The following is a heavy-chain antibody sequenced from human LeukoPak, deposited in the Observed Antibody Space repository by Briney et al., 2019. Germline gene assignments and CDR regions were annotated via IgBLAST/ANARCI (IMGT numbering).Heavy chain of an antibody. D-gene: IGHD2-2*01. CDR3: ARGHCSSTSCSRNWFDP. CDR1: GGSFSGYY. V-gene: IGHV4-59*01. J-gene: IGHJ5*02. CDR2: IYYSGSA. Sequence: SETLSLTCAVYGGSFSGYYWSWIRQPPGKGLEWIGYIYYSGSANYNPSLKSRVTISVDTSKNQFSLKLSSVTAADTAVYYCARGHCSSTSCSRNWFDPWGQGTLVTVSS.